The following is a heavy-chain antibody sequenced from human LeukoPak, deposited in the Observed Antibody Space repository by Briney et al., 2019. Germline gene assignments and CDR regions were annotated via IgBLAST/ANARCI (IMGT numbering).Heavy chain of an antibody. CDR3: AKAPLLWFGEYYFDY. V-gene: IGHV3-23*01. CDR2: ISGSGGST. D-gene: IGHD3-10*01. CDR1: GFTFSSYA. Sequence: GGSLRPSCAASGFTFSSYAMSWVRQAPGKGLEWVSAISGSGGSTYYADSVKGRFTISRDNSKNTLYLQMNSLRAEDTAVYYCAKAPLLWFGEYYFDYWGQGTLVTVSS. J-gene: IGHJ4*02.